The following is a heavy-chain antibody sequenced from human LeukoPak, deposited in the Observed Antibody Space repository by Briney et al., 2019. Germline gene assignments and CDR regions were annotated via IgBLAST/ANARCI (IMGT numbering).Heavy chain of an antibody. D-gene: IGHD5-24*01. CDR2: INPSDGST. J-gene: IGHJ3*02. V-gene: IGHV1-46*01. CDR1: GYTFTSYY. CDR3: ARIRDGYNDAYDI. Sequence: ASVKVSCKASGYTFTSYYIHLVRQAPGQGFEWMAIINPSDGSTTNSQKSQGRVTMTRDTSTSTVYMELSGLRSEDTALYYCARIRDGYNDAYDIRGQGTMVTVSS.